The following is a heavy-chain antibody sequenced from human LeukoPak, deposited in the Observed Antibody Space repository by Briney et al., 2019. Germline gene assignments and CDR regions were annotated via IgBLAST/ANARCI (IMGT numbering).Heavy chain of an antibody. CDR3: TSGSPTSYSDY. D-gene: IGHD1-1*01. CDR2: IFSRGST. Sequence: PGGSLRLSCAASGFSVGSHYMNWVRQAPGKGLECVSVIFSRGSTYYADSVKGRFTISRHNSENTLYLQMNSLRVEDTAVYYCTSGSPTSYSDYWGQGTLVTVSS. J-gene: IGHJ4*02. CDR1: GFSVGSHY. V-gene: IGHV3-53*04.